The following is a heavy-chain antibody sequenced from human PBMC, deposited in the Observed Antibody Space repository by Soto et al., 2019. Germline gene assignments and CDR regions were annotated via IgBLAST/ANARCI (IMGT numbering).Heavy chain of an antibody. V-gene: IGHV1-69*02. CDR3: ARSRACGVQLDYYYSHLKV. CDR2: IIPILGIA. CDR1: GGTFSSYT. Sequence: SVKVSCKASGGTFSSYTISWVRQAPGQGLEWMGRIIPILGIANYAQKFQGRVTITADKSTSTAYMELSSLRSEDTAVYYCARSRACGVQLDYYYSHLKVWGKGTTVSVS. J-gene: IGHJ6*03. D-gene: IGHD6-13*01.